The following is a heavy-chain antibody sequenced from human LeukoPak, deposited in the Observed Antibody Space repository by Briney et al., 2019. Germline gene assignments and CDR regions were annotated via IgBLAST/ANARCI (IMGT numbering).Heavy chain of an antibody. CDR1: GYTFTSYD. J-gene: IGHJ4*02. V-gene: IGHV1-18*01. CDR2: ISAYNGNT. Sequence: ASVKVSCKASGYTFTSYDINWVRQATGQGLEWMGWISAYNGNTNYAQKLQGRVTMTTDTSTSTAYMELRSLRSDDTAVYYCARDRSGSYYRYWGQGTLVTVSS. D-gene: IGHD1-26*01. CDR3: ARDRSGSYYRY.